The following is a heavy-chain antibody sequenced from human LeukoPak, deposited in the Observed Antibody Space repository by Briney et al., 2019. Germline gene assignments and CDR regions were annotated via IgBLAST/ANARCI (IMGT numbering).Heavy chain of an antibody. J-gene: IGHJ4*02. Sequence: SETLSLTCTVSGGSISTSNYFWGWIRQPPGKGLEWIGSIYYSGTTYYNPSLKSRVTISVDTSKNQFSLKLSSVTAADTAVYYCATHPGGGAVAGTGDYWGQGTLVTVSS. CDR2: IYYSGTT. D-gene: IGHD6-19*01. CDR3: ATHPGGGAVAGTGDY. V-gene: IGHV4-39*07. CDR1: GGSISTSNYF.